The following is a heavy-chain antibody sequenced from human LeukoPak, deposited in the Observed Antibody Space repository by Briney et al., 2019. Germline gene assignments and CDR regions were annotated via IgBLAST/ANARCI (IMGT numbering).Heavy chain of an antibody. Sequence: SVKVSCKASGGTFSSYAISWVRQAPGQGLEWMGGIIPIFGTANYAQKFQGRVTITADESTSTAYMELSSLRSEDTAVYYCASGLYSSGWSFFDYWGQGTLVTVSS. J-gene: IGHJ4*02. V-gene: IGHV1-69*01. CDR1: GGTFSSYA. D-gene: IGHD6-19*01. CDR2: IIPIFGTA. CDR3: ASGLYSSGWSFFDY.